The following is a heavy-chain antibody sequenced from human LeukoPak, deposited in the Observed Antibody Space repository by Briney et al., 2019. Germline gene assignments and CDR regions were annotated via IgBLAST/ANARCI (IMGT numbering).Heavy chain of an antibody. Sequence: SETLFLTYCVSGGSISNYYWSWIRQPPGKELEWIGYIYDSGSTNYNPSLKSRVTISVDTSKNQFCLKLSSVTAADTAVYYCARDLELGYWGQGTLVTVSS. CDR2: IYDSGST. CDR1: GGSISNYY. J-gene: IGHJ4*02. CDR3: ARDLELGY. V-gene: IGHV4-59*01. D-gene: IGHD2/OR15-2a*01.